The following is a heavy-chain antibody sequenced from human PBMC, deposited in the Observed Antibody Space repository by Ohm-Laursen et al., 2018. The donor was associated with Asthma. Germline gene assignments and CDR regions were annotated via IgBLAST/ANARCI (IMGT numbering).Heavy chain of an antibody. V-gene: IGHV3-30*03. CDR2: ISYDGSNK. CDR1: GFTFSSYG. CDR3: ARGLWYYDILTGYRDFDY. D-gene: IGHD3-9*01. Sequence: SLRLSCSASGFTFSSYGMHWVRQAPGKGLEWVAVISYDGSNKYYADSVKGRFTISRDNSKNMLYLQMNSLRAEDTAVYYCARGLWYYDILTGYRDFDYWGQGTLVTVSS. J-gene: IGHJ4*02.